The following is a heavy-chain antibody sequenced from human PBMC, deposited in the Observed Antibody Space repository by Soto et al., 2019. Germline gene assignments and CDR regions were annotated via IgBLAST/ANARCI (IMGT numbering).Heavy chain of an antibody. V-gene: IGHV4-30-4*01. D-gene: IGHD4-17*01. CDR1: SGSIISGDYY. J-gene: IGHJ4*02. CDR2: ISYSGST. Sequence: SATLSLTCTFSSGSIISGDYYWIWIRQPPGQGLEWIGYISYSGSTYYNPSLKSRVTISVDTSKNQFSLKVSSVTAADTAVYYCARDRGGGIYGFRRYNFDYWGQGALVTV. CDR3: ARDRGGGIYGFRRYNFDY.